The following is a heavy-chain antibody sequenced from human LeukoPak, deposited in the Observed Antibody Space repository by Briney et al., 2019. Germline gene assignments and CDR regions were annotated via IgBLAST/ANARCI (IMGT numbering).Heavy chain of an antibody. CDR1: GGSFSGYY. Sequence: SETLSLTCAVYGGSFSGYYWSWIRQPPGKGLEWIGYIYYSGSTNYNPSLKSRVTISVDTSKNQFSLKLSSVTAADTAVYYCARGYCSSTNCSPFDPWGQGTLVTVSS. J-gene: IGHJ5*02. D-gene: IGHD2-2*01. V-gene: IGHV4-59*08. CDR3: ARGYCSSTNCSPFDP. CDR2: IYYSGST.